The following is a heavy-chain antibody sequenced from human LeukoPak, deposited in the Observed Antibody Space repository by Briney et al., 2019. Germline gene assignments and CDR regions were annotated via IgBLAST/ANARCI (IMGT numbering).Heavy chain of an antibody. V-gene: IGHV3-66*04. CDR3: ARQYDILTGPIY. J-gene: IGHJ4*02. Sequence: GGSLRLSCVASAFTVSSNYMNWVRQAPGKGLEWVSIIYTGSSTYYADSVKGRFAMSRDNSKNTLYLQMNSLGAEDTAVYYCARQYDILTGPIYWGQGTLVTVSS. CDR1: AFTVSSNY. D-gene: IGHD3-9*01. CDR2: IYTGSST.